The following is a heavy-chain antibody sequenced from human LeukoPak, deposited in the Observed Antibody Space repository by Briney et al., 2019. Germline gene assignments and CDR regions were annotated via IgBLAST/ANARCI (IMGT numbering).Heavy chain of an antibody. V-gene: IGHV4-34*01. J-gene: IGHJ5*02. CDR3: ARHPADRGGSVVRYFDWLLTWFDP. Sequence: PSETLSLTCAVYGGSFSGDFWSWIRQPPGKWLEWIGEINHSGSTNYNPSLKSRVTISVDTSKNQFSLKLSSVTAADTAVYYCARHPADRGGSVVRYFDWLLTWFDPWGQGTLVTVSS. CDR2: INHSGST. CDR1: GGSFSGDF. D-gene: IGHD3-9*01.